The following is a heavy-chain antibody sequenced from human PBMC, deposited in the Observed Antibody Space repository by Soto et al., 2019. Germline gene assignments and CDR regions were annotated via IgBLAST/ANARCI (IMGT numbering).Heavy chain of an antibody. CDR3: AREYTAWPLAYGLDV. CDR1: GFTFSTYS. D-gene: IGHD2-2*02. CDR2: ISSRSDI. V-gene: IGHV3-21*01. Sequence: AGSLRLSCVGCGFTFSTYSINWVRQAPGKGLEWVSSISSRSDIYYADSVKGRFTISRDNAKNSVSLQMNSLRAEDTAVYYCAREYTAWPLAYGLDVWGQGTTVTVSS. J-gene: IGHJ6*02.